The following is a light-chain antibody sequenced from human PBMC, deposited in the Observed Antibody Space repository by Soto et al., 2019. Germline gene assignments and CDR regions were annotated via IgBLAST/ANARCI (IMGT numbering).Light chain of an antibody. CDR2: GAS. J-gene: IGKJ5*01. Sequence: EIVLTQSPGTLSLSPGERATLSCRASQSVSSSYLAWYQQKPGQAPRLLIYGASSRATGIPDRFSGSGSGTDLTLTISRLEPEDFAVYYCQQYGSSPPEVTFGQGTRLEIK. V-gene: IGKV3-20*01. CDR1: QSVSSSY. CDR3: QQYGSSPPEVT.